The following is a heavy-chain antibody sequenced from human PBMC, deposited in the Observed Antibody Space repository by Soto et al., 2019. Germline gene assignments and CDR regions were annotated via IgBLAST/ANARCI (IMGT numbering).Heavy chain of an antibody. J-gene: IGHJ4*02. CDR1: GVSIRSYY. CDR3: ARAWQYSSGFFDY. CDR2: IYYSGST. D-gene: IGHD6-19*01. Sequence: SETLSFTCTVSGVSIRSYYWSWIRQPPGKGLEWIGYIYYSGSTNYNPSLKSRVTISVDTSKNQFSLKLSSVTAADTSVYYCARAWQYSSGFFDYWGQGTLVTVSS. V-gene: IGHV4-59*01.